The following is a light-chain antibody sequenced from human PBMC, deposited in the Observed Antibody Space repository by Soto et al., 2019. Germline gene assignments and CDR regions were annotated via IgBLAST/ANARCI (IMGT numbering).Light chain of an antibody. Sequence: QSALTQPASVSGSPGQSITISCTGTSSDVGGYNYVSWYQQHPNKAPRFMIYEVSNRPSGVSNRFSGSKSGYTASLTISGLQAEDEADYYCCSYAGSSTVLFGGGTKLTVL. J-gene: IGLJ2*01. CDR2: EVS. CDR1: SSDVGGYNY. V-gene: IGLV2-14*01. CDR3: CSYAGSSTVL.